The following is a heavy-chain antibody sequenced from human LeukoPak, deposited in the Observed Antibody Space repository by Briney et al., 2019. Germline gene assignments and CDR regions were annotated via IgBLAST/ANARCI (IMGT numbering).Heavy chain of an antibody. D-gene: IGHD2-15*01. CDR1: GFTFSSYS. CDR2: ISSSSSYI. V-gene: IGHV3-21*01. J-gene: IGHJ4*02. CDR3: ARQGYCSGGSCHQTFDY. Sequence: GGSLRLSCAASGFTFSSYSMNWVRQAPGKGLEWVSSISSSSSYIYYADSVKGRFTISRDNAKNSLYLQMNSLRAEDTAVYYCARQGYCSGGSCHQTFDYWGQGTLVTVSS.